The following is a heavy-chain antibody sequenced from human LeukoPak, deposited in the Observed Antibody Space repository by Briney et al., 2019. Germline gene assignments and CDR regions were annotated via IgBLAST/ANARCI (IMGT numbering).Heavy chain of an antibody. V-gene: IGHV3-30*03. J-gene: IGHJ4*02. CDR3: ARVRRLDSSGWTRWFDY. Sequence: GGSLRLSCAASGFTFNNFGMQWVRQTPGKGLEWVTVISCDGGTQYYADSVKGRFTISRDDSKNTLYLQMNSLRAEDTAVYYCARVRRLDSSGWTRWFDYWGQGTLVTVSS. CDR1: GFTFNNFG. D-gene: IGHD6-19*01. CDR2: ISCDGGTQ.